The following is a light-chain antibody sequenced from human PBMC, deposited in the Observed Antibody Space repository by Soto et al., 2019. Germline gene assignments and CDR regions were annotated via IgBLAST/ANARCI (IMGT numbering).Light chain of an antibody. Sequence: EIVLKQSPATLSLSPGEGATLSCRASQSVSSYLAWYQQKPGQAPRLLIYDASNRATGIPARSSGSGSGTDFALSISSRGPEDFAVYYCQQRSNWPLAFGGGTKVEI. J-gene: IGKJ4*01. CDR1: QSVSSY. CDR2: DAS. V-gene: IGKV3-11*01. CDR3: QQRSNWPLA.